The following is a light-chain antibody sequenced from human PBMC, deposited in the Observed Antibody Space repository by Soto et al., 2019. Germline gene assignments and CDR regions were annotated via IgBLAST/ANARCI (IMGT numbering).Light chain of an antibody. CDR3: QQSYSTPRT. Sequence: DIQMTQSPSSLSASVGDRVTITCRASQSISSYLNWYQQKPGKAPKLLIYAASSLQSGVPSRFSGSGSGTDFTLTISSLQPVDFATYYCQQSYSTPRTLGPGTRLEIK. CDR2: AAS. V-gene: IGKV1-39*01. CDR1: QSISSY. J-gene: IGKJ5*01.